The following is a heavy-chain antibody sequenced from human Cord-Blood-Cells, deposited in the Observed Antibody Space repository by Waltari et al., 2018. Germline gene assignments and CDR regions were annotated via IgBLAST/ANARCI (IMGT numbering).Heavy chain of an antibody. V-gene: IGHV1-69*01. D-gene: IGHD2-15*01. CDR1: GGTFSSYA. CDR2: IIPIFGTA. J-gene: IGHJ3*02. Sequence: QVQLVQSGAEVKKPGSSVQVSCKASGGTFSSYAISWVRQAPGQGLEWMGGIIPIFGTANYAQKFQGRVTITADESTSTAYMELSSLRSEDTAVYYCARAGGYCSGGSCYRDAFDIWGQGTMVTVSP. CDR3: ARAGGYCSGGSCYRDAFDI.